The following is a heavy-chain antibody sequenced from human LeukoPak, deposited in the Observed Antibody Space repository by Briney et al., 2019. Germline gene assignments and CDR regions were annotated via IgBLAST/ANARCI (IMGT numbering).Heavy chain of an antibody. CDR3: ARDHYDSSGYYYYYYYMDV. D-gene: IGHD3-22*01. Sequence: SETLSLTCTVSGGSISSGSYYWSWIRQPAGKGLEWIGRIYTSGSTNYNPSLKSRVIISVDTSKNQFSLKLSSVTAADTAVYYCARDHYDSSGYYYYYYYMDVWGKGTTVTISS. CDR1: GGSISSGSYY. CDR2: IYTSGST. J-gene: IGHJ6*03. V-gene: IGHV4-61*02.